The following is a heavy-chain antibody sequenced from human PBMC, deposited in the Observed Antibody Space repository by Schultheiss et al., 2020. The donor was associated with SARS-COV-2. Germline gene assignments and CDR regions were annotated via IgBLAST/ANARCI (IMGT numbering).Heavy chain of an antibody. Sequence: GGSLRLSCAASGFTFSSYSMNWVRQAPGKGLEWVSYISSSSSTIYYADSVNGRFTISRDNAKNALYLQMNSLRTEDTALYHCARVVVVGVNDYWGQGTLVTVSS. D-gene: IGHD3-22*01. J-gene: IGHJ4*02. CDR1: GFTFSSYS. CDR3: ARVVVVGVNDY. V-gene: IGHV3-48*01. CDR2: ISSSSSTI.